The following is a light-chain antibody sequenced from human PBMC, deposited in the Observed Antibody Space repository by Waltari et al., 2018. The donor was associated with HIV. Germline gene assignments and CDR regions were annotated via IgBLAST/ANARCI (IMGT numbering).Light chain of an antibody. CDR2: GKN. CDR3: ASWDDSLNGPV. Sequence: QSVLTQPPSASGTPEQSVTIPCSGSTSTLGTNTVSWFQQFPGTAPKVLIYGKNQRPSGVPDRFSGSKSGTSASLAISGLQSEDEADYYCASWDDSLNGPVFGGGTKLTVV. V-gene: IGLV1-44*01. CDR1: TSTLGTNT. J-gene: IGLJ2*01.